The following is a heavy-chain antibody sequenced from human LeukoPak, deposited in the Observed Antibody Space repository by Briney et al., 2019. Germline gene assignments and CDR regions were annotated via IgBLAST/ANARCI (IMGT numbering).Heavy chain of an antibody. CDR3: ARGGWDTAMGTNWFDP. CDR2: INPNSGGT. J-gene: IGHJ5*02. CDR1: GYTFTGYY. Sequence: ASVKVSCKASGYTFTGYYMHWVRQAPGQGLECMGRINPNSGGTNYAQKFQGRVTMTRDTSISTAYMELSRLRSDDTAVYYCARGGWDTAMGTNWFDPWGQGTMVTVSS. D-gene: IGHD5-18*01. V-gene: IGHV1-2*06.